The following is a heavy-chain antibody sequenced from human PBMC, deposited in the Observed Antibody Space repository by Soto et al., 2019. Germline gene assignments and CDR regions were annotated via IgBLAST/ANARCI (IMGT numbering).Heavy chain of an antibody. CDR3: ARGAVLVPAAIFYGMAV. J-gene: IGHJ6*02. CDR1: GFTFSSYA. Sequence: QVQLVESGGGVVQPGRSLRLSCAASGFTFSSYAMEWVRQAPGKGLEWVALISYDGSNKYYADSVKGRFTISRDNSKNTLDLQMNSLRAEDTAVYYCARGAVLVPAAIFYGMAVWGQGTTVTVSS. CDR2: ISYDGSNK. D-gene: IGHD2-2*02. V-gene: IGHV3-30-3*01.